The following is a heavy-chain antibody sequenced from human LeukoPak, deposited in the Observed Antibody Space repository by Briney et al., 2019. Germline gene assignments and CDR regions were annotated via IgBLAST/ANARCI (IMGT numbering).Heavy chain of an antibody. Sequence: GGTLRLSCGASGFTFSSYGMSWVRQAPGKGLEWVSGISGSGGSTYYADSVKGRFTISRDNSKNTLYLQMNSLRAEDTAVYYCAKVISMAGTDFWGQGTLVTVSS. D-gene: IGHD6-19*01. CDR1: GFTFSSYG. J-gene: IGHJ4*02. CDR2: ISGSGGST. V-gene: IGHV3-23*01. CDR3: AKVISMAGTDF.